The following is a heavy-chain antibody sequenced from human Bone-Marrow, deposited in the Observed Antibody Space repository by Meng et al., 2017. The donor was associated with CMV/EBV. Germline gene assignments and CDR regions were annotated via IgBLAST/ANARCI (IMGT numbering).Heavy chain of an antibody. CDR1: GFTVSSNY. CDR3: ARAPAMTTGAKGAFDI. J-gene: IGHJ3*02. CDR2: IYSGGST. Sequence: GGSLRLSCAASGFTVSSNYMSWVRQAPGKGLEWVSVIYSGGSTYYADSVKGRFTIYRDNSKNTLYLQMNSLRAEDTAVYYCARAPAMTTGAKGAFDIWCQGTMVTVSS. D-gene: IGHD4-17*01. V-gene: IGHV3-66*02.